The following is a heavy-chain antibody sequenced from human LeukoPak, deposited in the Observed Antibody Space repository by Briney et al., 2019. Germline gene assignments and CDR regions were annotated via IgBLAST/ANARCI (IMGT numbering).Heavy chain of an antibody. CDR3: TKLRGTVTTVVDC. V-gene: IGHV3-23*01. CDR1: GFTFSKYA. CDR2: ISGGGDDT. J-gene: IGHJ4*02. D-gene: IGHD4-17*01. Sequence: PGGSLRLSCAATGFTFSKYAMSWVRQAPGKGREWVAAISGGGDDTYYADSVKGRFPISGDNSKNTLYLKANPLRAEATAVYYCTKLRGTVTTVVDCWGQGTLVIVSS.